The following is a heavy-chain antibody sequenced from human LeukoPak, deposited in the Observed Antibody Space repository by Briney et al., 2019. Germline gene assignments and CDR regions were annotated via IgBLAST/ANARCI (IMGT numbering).Heavy chain of an antibody. D-gene: IGHD6-19*01. J-gene: IGHJ4*02. CDR3: AKGEAVAGTWVDY. Sequence: GGSLRLSCAASGFTFSSYGMHWVRQAPGKGLEWVAFIRYDGSNKYYADSVKGRFTISRDNSKNTLYLQMNSLRAEDTAVHYCAKGEAVAGTWVDYWGQGTLVTVSS. V-gene: IGHV3-30*02. CDR1: GFTFSSYG. CDR2: IRYDGSNK.